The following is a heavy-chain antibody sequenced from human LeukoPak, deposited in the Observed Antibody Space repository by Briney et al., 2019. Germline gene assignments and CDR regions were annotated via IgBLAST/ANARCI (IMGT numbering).Heavy chain of an antibody. CDR2: IIPIFGTA. D-gene: IGHD6-13*01. V-gene: IGHV1-69*05. CDR1: EGTFSSYA. J-gene: IGHJ6*03. Sequence: SVKVSCKASEGTFSSYAISWVRQAPGQGLEWMGGIIPIFGTANYAQKFQGRVTITTDESTSTAYMELSSLRSEDTAVYYCASSGYSSSWTRLYYYMDVWGKGTTVTVSS. CDR3: ASSGYSSSWTRLYYYMDV.